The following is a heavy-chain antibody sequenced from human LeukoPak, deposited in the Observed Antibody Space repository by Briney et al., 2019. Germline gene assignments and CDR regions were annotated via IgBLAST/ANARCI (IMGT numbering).Heavy chain of an antibody. Sequence: GGSLRLSCAASGFTFSSYSMNWVRQAPGKGLEWVSSISSSSGYIYYADSVKGRFTISRDNSKNSLYLQMNSLRAEDTAVYYCARGDYYDSSGYSQYFQHWGQGTLVTVSS. J-gene: IGHJ1*01. CDR3: ARGDYYDSSGYSQYFQH. CDR2: ISSSSGYI. CDR1: GFTFSSYS. D-gene: IGHD3-22*01. V-gene: IGHV3-21*01.